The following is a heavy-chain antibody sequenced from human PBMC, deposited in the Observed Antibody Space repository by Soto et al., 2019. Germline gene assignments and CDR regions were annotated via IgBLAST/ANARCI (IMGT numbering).Heavy chain of an antibody. Sequence: ASLKLSCKASGYTFTSYGISWVPQAPGQGLEWMGCISAYNGNTNYAQKLQGRVTMTTDTSTSTAYMELRSLSSDDTAVYFCAREDVVPAAIRTDFYCYGMDVWGEGTTVTVSS. CDR1: GYTFTSYG. D-gene: IGHD2-2*02. CDR3: AREDVVPAAIRTDFYCYGMDV. J-gene: IGHJ6*04. V-gene: IGHV1-18*04. CDR2: ISAYNGNT.